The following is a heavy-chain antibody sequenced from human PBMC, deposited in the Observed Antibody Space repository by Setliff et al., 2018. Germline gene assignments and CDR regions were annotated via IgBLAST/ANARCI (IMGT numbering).Heavy chain of an antibody. Sequence: ASVKVSCKASGYTFTNYAIHWVRQAPGQRLEWMGWINAGNGDTKYSQDFQGRLTITTDTSASTAYMELSSLRSEDMAVYFCARGPTYNYGIWDYWGQGTLVTVSS. V-gene: IGHV1-3*03. CDR1: GYTFTNYA. CDR3: ARGPTYNYGIWDY. D-gene: IGHD5-18*01. J-gene: IGHJ4*02. CDR2: INAGNGDT.